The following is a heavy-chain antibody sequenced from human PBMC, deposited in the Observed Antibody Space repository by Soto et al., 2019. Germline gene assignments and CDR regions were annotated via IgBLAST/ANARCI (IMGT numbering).Heavy chain of an antibody. CDR2: IYPSDSDI. CDR3: ARQDYGNYRGGMDV. Sequence: GESLKISCKTSGYSFTSHWIAWVRQMPGKGLEWMGIIYPSDSDIRYRPSFQGQVTISVDKSISTAYLQWSSLKASDTATYYCARQDYGNYRGGMDVWGQGTTVTVSS. D-gene: IGHD3-3*01. J-gene: IGHJ6*02. V-gene: IGHV5-51*01. CDR1: GYSFTSHW.